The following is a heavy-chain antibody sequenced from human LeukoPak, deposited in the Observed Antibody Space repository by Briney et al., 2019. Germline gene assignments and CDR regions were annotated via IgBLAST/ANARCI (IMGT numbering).Heavy chain of an antibody. Sequence: GGSLRLSCAASGFTFSSYWMTWVRQAPGKGLEWVANIKQDGSEKYYVDSVKGRFTISRDNAKNSLYLQMSSLRVEDTAVYYCARTLLTPHLDSWGQGTLVTVSS. D-gene: IGHD4-23*01. CDR2: IKQDGSEK. J-gene: IGHJ4*02. CDR3: ARTLLTPHLDS. V-gene: IGHV3-7*01. CDR1: GFTFSSYW.